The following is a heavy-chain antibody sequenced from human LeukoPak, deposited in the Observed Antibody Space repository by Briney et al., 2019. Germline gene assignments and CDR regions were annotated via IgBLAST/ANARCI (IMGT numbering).Heavy chain of an antibody. CDR3: ARRGAMVGADFFDS. CDR2: IYLGDSDT. D-gene: IGHD2-15*01. J-gene: IGHJ4*02. V-gene: IGHV5-51*01. Sequence: GESLKISCKGSGYSFSSHWIGWVRQMPGKGLEWMGIIYLGDSDTRYSPSFQGQVTISADKSISTAYLQWGSLKASDTAMYYCARRGAMVGADFFDSWGQGTLVTVSS. CDR1: GYSFSSHW.